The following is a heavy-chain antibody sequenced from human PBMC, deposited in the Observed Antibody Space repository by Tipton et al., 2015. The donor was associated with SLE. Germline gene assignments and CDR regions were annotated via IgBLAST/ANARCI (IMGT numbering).Heavy chain of an antibody. CDR3: ARGYCSGGSCLGGY. V-gene: IGHV3-23*01. J-gene: IGHJ4*02. CDR1: GFTFNNYA. D-gene: IGHD2-15*01. CDR2: ISGSGDST. Sequence: SLRLSCTASGFTFNNYAMNWVRQAPGKGLEWVSGISGSGDSTYSGDSVKGRFTISRDNSKKTLYLQMNSLRAEDTAVYYCARGYCSGGSCLGGYWGQGTLVTVSS.